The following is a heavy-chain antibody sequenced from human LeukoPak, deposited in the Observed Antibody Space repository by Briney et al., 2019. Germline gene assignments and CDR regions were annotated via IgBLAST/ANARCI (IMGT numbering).Heavy chain of an antibody. D-gene: IGHD6-13*01. V-gene: IGHV4-34*01. J-gene: IGHJ3*02. CDR3: ARQQLVPARAFNI. CDR2: INHSGST. CDR1: GGSFSGYY. Sequence: SETLFLTCAVYGGSFSGYYWSGIRQPPGKGLEWIGEINHSGSTNYNPSLKSRVTISVDTSKNQFSLKLSSVTAADTAVYYCARQQLVPARAFNIWGQGTMVTVSS.